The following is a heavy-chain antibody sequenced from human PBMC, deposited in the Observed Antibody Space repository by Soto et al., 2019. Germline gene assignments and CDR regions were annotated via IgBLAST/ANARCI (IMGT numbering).Heavy chain of an antibody. V-gene: IGHV3-33*01. CDR1: GFTFSSYG. D-gene: IGHD3-10*01. Sequence: QVQLVESGGGVVQPGRSLRLSCAASGFTFSSYGMHWVRQAPGKGLEWVAVIWYDGSNKYYADSVKGRFTISRDNSKNTLYLQMNSLRAEDTAVYYCARDNGAFGELLSSWGQGTLVTVSS. J-gene: IGHJ5*02. CDR3: ARDNGAFGELLSS. CDR2: IWYDGSNK.